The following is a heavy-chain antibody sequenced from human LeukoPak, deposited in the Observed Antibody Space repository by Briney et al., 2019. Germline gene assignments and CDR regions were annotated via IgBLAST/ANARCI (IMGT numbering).Heavy chain of an antibody. V-gene: IGHV3-9*03. CDR1: GFTFDDYA. Sequence: PGRSLRLSCAASGFTFDDYAMHWVRQAPGKGLEWVSGIRWNSGSIGYADSVKGRFTISRDNAKNSLYLQMNSLRAEDMALYYCAKDKGAVAGYYMDVWGKGTTVTVSS. J-gene: IGHJ6*03. D-gene: IGHD6-19*01. CDR2: IRWNSGSI. CDR3: AKDKGAVAGYYMDV.